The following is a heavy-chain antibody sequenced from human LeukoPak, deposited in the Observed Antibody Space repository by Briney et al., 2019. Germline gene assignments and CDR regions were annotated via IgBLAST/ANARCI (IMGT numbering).Heavy chain of an antibody. CDR1: GGSISSYY. V-gene: IGHV4-4*07. Sequence: SETLSLTCTVSGGSISSYYWSWIRQPAGKGLEWIGRIHTSGSTNYNPSLKSRVTMSVDTSKNQFSLKLSSVTAADTAVYYCARDEYLYTVTDYYYGMDVWGQGTTVTVSS. J-gene: IGHJ6*02. D-gene: IGHD4-11*01. CDR3: ARDEYLYTVTDYYYGMDV. CDR2: IHTSGST.